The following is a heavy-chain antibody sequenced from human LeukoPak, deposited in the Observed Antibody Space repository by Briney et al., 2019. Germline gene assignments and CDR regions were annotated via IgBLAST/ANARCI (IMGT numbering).Heavy chain of an antibody. CDR3: ASRYCSGGSCYDDAFDI. CDR2: IYSGGST. Sequence: PGRSLRPSCAASGFTVSSNYMSWVRQAPGKGLEWVSVIYSGGSTYYADSVKGRFTISRDNSKNTLYLQMNSLRAEDTAVYYCASRYCSGGSCYDDAFDIWGQGTMVTVSS. CDR1: GFTVSSNY. J-gene: IGHJ3*02. V-gene: IGHV3-66*02. D-gene: IGHD2-15*01.